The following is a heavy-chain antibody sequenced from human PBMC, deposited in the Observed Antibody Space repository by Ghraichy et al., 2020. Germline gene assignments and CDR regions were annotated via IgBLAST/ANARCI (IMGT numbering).Heavy chain of an antibody. CDR3: ARVCHYTMDV. Sequence: SQTLSLTCTVSSVSVSSPNYYWTWIRQPPGRELECIASIYYSGSTNYNPSLMSRVTISLDTSKNQLSLTLTSVTASDTAVYYCARVCHYTMDVWGQGTTVTVSS. D-gene: IGHD3-10*02. V-gene: IGHV4-61*01. J-gene: IGHJ6*02. CDR1: SVSVSSPNYY. CDR2: IYYSGST.